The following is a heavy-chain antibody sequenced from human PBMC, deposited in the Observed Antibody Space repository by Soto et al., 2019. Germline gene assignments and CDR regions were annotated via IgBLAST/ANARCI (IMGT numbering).Heavy chain of an antibody. CDR1: GFTFSSYT. V-gene: IGHV3-48*02. CDR3: AKRRGGVRVVTAIQDWYFDL. D-gene: IGHD2-21*02. Sequence: EVQLVESGGGLVQPGGSLRLSCAASGFTFSSYTMNWVRQAPGKGLEWVSYISSSSSTIYYADSVKGRFTISRDNAKNSLYLQMNRLRDEDTAMYYCAKRRGGVRVVTAIQDWYFDLWGRGTLVTVSS. CDR2: ISSSSSTI. J-gene: IGHJ2*01.